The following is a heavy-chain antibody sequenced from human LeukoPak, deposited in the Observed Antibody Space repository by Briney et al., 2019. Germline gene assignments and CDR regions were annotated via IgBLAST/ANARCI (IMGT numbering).Heavy chain of an antibody. J-gene: IGHJ4*02. V-gene: IGHV3-48*02. CDR3: AREYSSSYYFDY. CDR1: GFTFSSYS. CDR2: ISSGSESST. Sequence: GESLKISCAASGFTFSSYSMNWVRQVPGKGLEWVSYISSGSESSTYYADSVKGRFTISRDNAKNSLYLQMNSLRDEDTAVYYWAREYSSSYYFDYWGQGTLVTVSS. D-gene: IGHD6-13*01.